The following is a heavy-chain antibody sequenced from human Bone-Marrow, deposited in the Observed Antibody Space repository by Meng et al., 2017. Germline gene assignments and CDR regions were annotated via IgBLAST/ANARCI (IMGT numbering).Heavy chain of an antibody. CDR1: GFSFSSYA. J-gene: IGHJ4*02. Sequence: GQVCGSGGGLVRPGGSLRLSLAASGFSFSSYAMSWVRQAPGEGLEWVSTISSSGDSSYYADSVEDRFTISRDNFKNTLYLRMNSLRAEDTAVYYCTLDTAMINWGQGTLVTVSS. CDR3: TLDTAMIN. V-gene: IGHV3-23*01. CDR2: ISSSGDSS. D-gene: IGHD5-18*01.